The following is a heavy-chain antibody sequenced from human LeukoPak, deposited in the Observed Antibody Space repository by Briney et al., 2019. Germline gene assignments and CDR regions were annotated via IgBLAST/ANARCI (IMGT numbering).Heavy chain of an antibody. CDR2: INHSGST. Sequence: PSETLSLTCAVYGGSFSGYYWSWIRQPPGKGLEWIGEINHSGSTNYNPSLKSRVTISVDTSKNQFSLKLSSVTAADTAVYYCARGSTMTKNWFDPWGQGTLVTVSS. D-gene: IGHD2-2*01. CDR1: GGSFSGYY. CDR3: ARGSTMTKNWFDP. V-gene: IGHV4-34*01. J-gene: IGHJ5*02.